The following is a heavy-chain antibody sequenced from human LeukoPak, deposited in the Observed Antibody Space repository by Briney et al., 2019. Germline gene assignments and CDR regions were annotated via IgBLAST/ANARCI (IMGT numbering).Heavy chain of an antibody. CDR1: GYTFTGYY. J-gene: IGHJ4*02. Sequence: GASAKVSCKASGYTFTGYYIYWVRQAPGQGLEWMGWINPNSGGTKSGQKFQGRITMTSDTSTSTAYMELSSLSSDDTAVFYCATVSVSSSSGFDYWGQGTLVTVSS. V-gene: IGHV1-2*02. D-gene: IGHD6-6*01. CDR2: INPNSGGT. CDR3: ATVSVSSSSGFDY.